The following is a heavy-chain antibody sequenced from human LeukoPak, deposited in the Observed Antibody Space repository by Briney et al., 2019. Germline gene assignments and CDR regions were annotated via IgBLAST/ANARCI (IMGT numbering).Heavy chain of an antibody. CDR2: ISSSSSYI. J-gene: IGHJ5*02. V-gene: IGHV3-21*01. CDR1: GFTFSSYS. Sequence: GGSLRLSCAASGFTFSSYSMNWVRQAPGKGLEWVSSISSSSSYIYYADSVEGRFTISRDNAKNSLYLQMNSLRAEDTAVYYCARDGSSWFDPWGQGTLVTVSS. CDR3: ARDGSSWFDP. D-gene: IGHD1-1*01.